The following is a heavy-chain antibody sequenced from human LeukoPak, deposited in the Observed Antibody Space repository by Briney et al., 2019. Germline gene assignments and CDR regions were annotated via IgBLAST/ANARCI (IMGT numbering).Heavy chain of an antibody. J-gene: IGHJ6*04. V-gene: IGHV3-21*01. CDR2: ISSSRNYI. CDR1: GLTFSRYS. CDR3: ARDHCSGGSCLDV. D-gene: IGHD2-15*01. Sequence: GGSLRLSCAACGLTFSRYSKNWVRQATGRGLEWVSSISSSRNYIYCADSLKGRFIISRDNAKNSLYLQMTSLRAEDTAVYDCARDHCSGGSCLDVWGKGTTVTVSS.